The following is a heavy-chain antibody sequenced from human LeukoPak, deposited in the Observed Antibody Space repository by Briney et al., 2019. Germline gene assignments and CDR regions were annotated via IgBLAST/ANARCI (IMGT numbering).Heavy chain of an antibody. CDR1: GFTFNSYS. Sequence: GGSLRLSCAASGFTFNSYSMNWVRQAPGKGLEWVSSISGSRSYIYYADSVKGRFTISRDNAKNSLYLQMNSLRAEDDTAVYYCARGFGSSIPYSYYYYLDVWGKGTTVTVSS. CDR3: ARGFGSSIPYSYYYYLDV. CDR2: ISGSRSYI. D-gene: IGHD6-6*01. J-gene: IGHJ6*03. V-gene: IGHV3-21*01.